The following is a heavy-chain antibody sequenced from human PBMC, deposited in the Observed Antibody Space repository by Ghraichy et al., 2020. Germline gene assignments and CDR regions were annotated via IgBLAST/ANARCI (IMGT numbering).Heavy chain of an antibody. D-gene: IGHD3-3*01. Sequence: SQTLSLTCAVYGGSFSGYYWSWIRQPPGKGLEWIGEINHSGSTNYNPSLKSRVTISVDTSKNQFSLKLSSVTAADTAVYYCARSKFLTHPRSPQRSGWFDPWGQGTLVTVSS. V-gene: IGHV4-34*01. CDR2: INHSGST. J-gene: IGHJ5*02. CDR3: ARSKFLTHPRSPQRSGWFDP. CDR1: GGSFSGYY.